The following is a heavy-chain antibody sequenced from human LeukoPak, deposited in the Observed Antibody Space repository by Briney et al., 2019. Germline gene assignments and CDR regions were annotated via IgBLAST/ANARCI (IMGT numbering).Heavy chain of an antibody. CDR2: INPNSGGT. Sequence: GASVKVSCKASGYTFTGYYMHWVRQAPGQGLEWMGWINPNSGGTNYAQKFQGRVTMTRDTSISTAYMELSRLRSDDTAVYYCARGNVLLWFGELPAYFDYWGQGTLVTVSS. CDR1: GYTFTGYY. CDR3: ARGNVLLWFGELPAYFDY. J-gene: IGHJ4*02. D-gene: IGHD3-10*01. V-gene: IGHV1-2*02.